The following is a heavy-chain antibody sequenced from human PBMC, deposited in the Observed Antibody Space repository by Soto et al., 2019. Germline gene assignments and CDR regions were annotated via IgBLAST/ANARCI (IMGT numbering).Heavy chain of an antibody. D-gene: IGHD3-3*01. V-gene: IGHV4-31*03. CDR1: GGSISSGGYY. J-gene: IGHJ3*02. CDR3: ARAQARSITIFGVVTGNDAFDI. CDR2: IYYSGST. Sequence: SETLSLTCTVSGGSISSGGYYWSWIRQHPGKGLEWIGYIYYSGSTYYNPSLKSRVTISVDTSKNQFSLKLSSVTAADTAVYYCARAQARSITIFGVVTGNDAFDIWGQGTTVTVSS.